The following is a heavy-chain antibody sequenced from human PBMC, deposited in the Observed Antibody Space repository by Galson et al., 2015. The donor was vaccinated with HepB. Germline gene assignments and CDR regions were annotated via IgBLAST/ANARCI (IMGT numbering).Heavy chain of an antibody. Sequence: SETLSLTCAVYGGSFSGYYWSWIRQPPGKGLEWIGEINHSGSTNYNPSLKSRVTISVDTSKNQFSLKLSSVTAADTAVYYCATGVGTAMASRLGYWGQGTLVTVSS. CDR2: INHSGST. CDR3: ATGVGTAMASRLGY. CDR1: GGSFSGYY. J-gene: IGHJ4*02. V-gene: IGHV4-34*01. D-gene: IGHD5-18*01.